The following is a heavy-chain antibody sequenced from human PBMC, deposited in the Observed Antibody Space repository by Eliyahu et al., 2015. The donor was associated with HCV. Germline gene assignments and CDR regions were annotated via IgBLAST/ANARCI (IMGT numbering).Heavy chain of an antibody. Sequence: QVQLQESGPGLVKPSETLSLTCTVXGGSISSYYWSWIRQPPGKGLEWIGYIYYSGSTNYNPSLKSRVTISVDTSKNQFSLKLSSVTAADTAVYYCARGRDILTGYPNDNWFDPWGQGTLVTVSS. V-gene: IGHV4-59*01. CDR2: IYYSGST. D-gene: IGHD3-9*01. CDR1: GGSISSYY. CDR3: ARGRDILTGYPNDNWFDP. J-gene: IGHJ5*02.